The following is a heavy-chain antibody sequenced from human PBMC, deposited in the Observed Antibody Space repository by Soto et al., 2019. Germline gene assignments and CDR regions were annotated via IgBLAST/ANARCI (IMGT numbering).Heavy chain of an antibody. CDR3: ARDPVYYYGSGSYVGGFDY. CDR2: IYYSGST. CDR1: GGSVSSGSYY. D-gene: IGHD3-10*01. V-gene: IGHV4-61*01. J-gene: IGHJ4*02. Sequence: SETLFLTCTVSGGSVSSGSYYRSWIRQPPGKGLEWIGYIYYSGSTNSNPSLKSRVTISLDTSKNQFSLRLSSVTAADTAVYYCARDPVYYYGSGSYVGGFDYWAQGTLVTVSS.